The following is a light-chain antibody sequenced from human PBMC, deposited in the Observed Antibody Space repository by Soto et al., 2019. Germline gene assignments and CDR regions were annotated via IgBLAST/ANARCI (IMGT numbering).Light chain of an antibody. Sequence: EIVLTQSPATLSLSPGERATLSCRASQSVSSYLAWYQQKPGQAPRLVIYGASNRATDIPARFSGSGFGTDFTLTISSLEPEDFAVYYCQQRSNWPLTFGGGTKVEIK. CDR1: QSVSSY. J-gene: IGKJ4*01. CDR2: GAS. CDR3: QQRSNWPLT. V-gene: IGKV3-11*01.